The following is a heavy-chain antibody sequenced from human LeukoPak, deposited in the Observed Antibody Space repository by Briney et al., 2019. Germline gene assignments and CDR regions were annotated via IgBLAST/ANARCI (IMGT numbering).Heavy chain of an antibody. V-gene: IGHV3-7*01. D-gene: IGHD2-15*01. CDR1: GFTFSKSL. CDR2: IKHDGSER. Sequence: GGALRLTCAATGFTFSKSLMSEVRPACWKGLDWVANIKHDGSERYYVDSVKGRVTISRDNAKDSLYLQMNSLRAEDTAVYYCARYGGRQWLHGDYGMDVWGQGTMVTVSS. CDR3: ARYGGRQWLHGDYGMDV. J-gene: IGHJ6*02.